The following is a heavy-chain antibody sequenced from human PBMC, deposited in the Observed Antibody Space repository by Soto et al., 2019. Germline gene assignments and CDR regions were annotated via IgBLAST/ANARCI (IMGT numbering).Heavy chain of an antibody. J-gene: IGHJ4*02. V-gene: IGHV3-23*01. CDR3: AKRAVVGAARYFDY. D-gene: IGHD2-15*01. Sequence: GGSLRLSCAASGFTVSSNYMSWVRQAPGKGLEWVSTIGTSGSNSYYPDSVKGRFTISRDNSKNTLYLQMNSLRAEDTAVYYCAKRAVVGAARYFDYWGLGTLVTVSS. CDR1: GFTVSSNY. CDR2: IGTSGSNS.